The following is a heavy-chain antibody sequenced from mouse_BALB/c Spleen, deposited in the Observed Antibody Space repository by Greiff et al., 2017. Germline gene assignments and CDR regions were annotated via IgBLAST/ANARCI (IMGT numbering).Heavy chain of an antibody. CDR2: IYPGNSDT. Sequence: VQLQQSGTVLARPGASVKMSCKASGYTFTSYWMHWVKQRPGQGLEWIGAIYPGNSDTSYNQKFKGKAKLTAVTSTSTAYMELSSLTNEDSAVYYCTRPYDGYFPWFAYWGQGTLVTVSA. CDR1: GYTFTSYW. V-gene: IGHV1-5*01. CDR3: TRPYDGYFPWFAY. J-gene: IGHJ3*01. D-gene: IGHD2-3*01.